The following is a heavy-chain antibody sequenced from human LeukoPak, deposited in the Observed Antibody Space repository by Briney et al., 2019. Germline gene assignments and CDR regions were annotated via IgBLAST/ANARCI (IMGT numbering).Heavy chain of an antibody. J-gene: IGHJ6*03. D-gene: IGHD4-17*01. V-gene: IGHV3-20*04. CDR3: ATDDGDYGTYNYYTDV. CDR1: GFTFDDYG. Sequence: PGGSLRLSCAASGFTFDDYGMSWVRQAPGKGLEWVSGINWNGGSTGYADSVKGRFTISRDNAKNSLYLQMNSLRAEDTALYYCATDDGDYGTYNYYTDVWGKGTTVTVSS. CDR2: INWNGGST.